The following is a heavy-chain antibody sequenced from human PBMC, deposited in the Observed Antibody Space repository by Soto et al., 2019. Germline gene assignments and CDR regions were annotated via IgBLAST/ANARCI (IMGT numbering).Heavy chain of an antibody. J-gene: IGHJ4*02. V-gene: IGHV3-23*01. CDR1: GFTFSNAW. CDR2: ISGSGGST. D-gene: IGHD3-9*01. Sequence: PGGALRLSCAASGFTFSNAWINWVRQAPGKGLEWVSAISGSGGSTYYADSVKGRFTISRDNSKNTLYLQMNSLRAEDTAVYYCAKDPLLYFAWLFPQTGNSLWGKGPLVTAS. CDR3: AKDPLLYFAWLFPQTGNSL.